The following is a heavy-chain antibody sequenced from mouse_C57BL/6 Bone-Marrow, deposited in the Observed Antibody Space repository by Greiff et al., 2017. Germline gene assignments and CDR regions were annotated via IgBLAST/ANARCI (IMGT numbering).Heavy chain of an antibody. J-gene: IGHJ1*03. V-gene: IGHV1-81*01. Sequence: QVQLQQSGAELARPGASVKLSCKASGYTFTSYGISWVKQRTGQGLEWIGEIYPRSGNTYYNEKFKGKATLTADKSSSTAYMELRSLTSEDAAVYFCARGLLRYDWYFDGWGTGTTVTVSS. CDR3: ARGLLRYDWYFDG. CDR1: GYTFTSYG. D-gene: IGHD1-1*01. CDR2: IYPRSGNT.